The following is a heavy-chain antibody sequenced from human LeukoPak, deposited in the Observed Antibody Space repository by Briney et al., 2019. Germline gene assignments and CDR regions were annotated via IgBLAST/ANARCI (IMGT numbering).Heavy chain of an antibody. V-gene: IGHV4-38-2*02. CDR3: ARDLGAMVRGVGVEFDP. J-gene: IGHJ5*02. CDR1: GYSISSGYY. D-gene: IGHD3-10*01. Sequence: TSETLSLTCAVSGYSISSGYYWGWIRQPPGKGLEWIGSIYHSGSTYYNPSLKSRVTISVDTSKNQFSLKLSSVTAADTAVYYCARDLGAMVRGVGVEFDPWGQGTLVTVSS. CDR2: IYHSGST.